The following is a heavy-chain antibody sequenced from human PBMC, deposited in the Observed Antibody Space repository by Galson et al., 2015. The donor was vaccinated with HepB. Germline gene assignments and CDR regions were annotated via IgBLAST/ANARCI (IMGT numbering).Heavy chain of an antibody. CDR3: ARTAHYDFWSGSTYYYYGMDV. CDR2: IDWDDDK. V-gene: IGHV2-70*01. D-gene: IGHD3-3*01. Sequence: PALVKPTQTLTLTCTFSGFSLSTSGMCVNWIRQPPGKALEWLALIDWDDDKYYSTSLKTRLTISKDTSKNQVVLTMTNMDPVDTATYYCARTAHYDFWSGSTYYYYGMDVWGQGTTVTVSS. J-gene: IGHJ6*02. CDR1: GFSLSTSGMC.